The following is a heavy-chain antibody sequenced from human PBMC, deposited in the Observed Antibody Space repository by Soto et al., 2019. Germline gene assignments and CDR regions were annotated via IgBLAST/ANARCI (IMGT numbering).Heavy chain of an antibody. CDR1: GFTFSSYS. J-gene: IGHJ6*02. V-gene: IGHV3-21*01. D-gene: IGHD2-2*01. Sequence: GSLRLSCAASGFTFSSYSMNWVRQAPGKGLEWVSSISSSGTYIHYADSLKGRFTISRDNAKNSLYLQMISLRAEDTAVYYCARDPSDCSSTSCWGYYALDVWGQGTTVTV. CDR3: ARDPSDCSSTSCWGYYALDV. CDR2: ISSSGTYI.